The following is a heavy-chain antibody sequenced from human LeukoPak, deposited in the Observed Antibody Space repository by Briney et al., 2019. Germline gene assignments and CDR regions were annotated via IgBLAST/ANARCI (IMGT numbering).Heavy chain of an antibody. J-gene: IGHJ4*02. CDR2: IYHSGST. V-gene: IGHV4-59*08. CDR1: GGSISSNY. Sequence: ASETLSLTCTVPGGSISSNYWSWIREPPGKGLEWIGYIYHSGSTNYKPSLKSRVTISVYTSKNQFSLELNSVTAADAAVYYCARQSAVTTFDYWGQGILVTVSS. D-gene: IGHD4-17*01. CDR3: ARQSAVTTFDY.